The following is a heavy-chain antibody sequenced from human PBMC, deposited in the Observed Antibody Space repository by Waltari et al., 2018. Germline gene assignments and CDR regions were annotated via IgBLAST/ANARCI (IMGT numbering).Heavy chain of an antibody. J-gene: IGHJ6*02. CDR2: ISSSGSTI. Sequence: EVQLVESGGGLVQPGGSLRLSCAASGFTFSSYETNWVRPAPGKGLEWVSYISSSGSTIYYADSVKGRFTISRDNAKNSLYLQMNSLRAEDTAVYYCARGGPRFYGDYPYYYYGMDVWGQGTTVTVSS. CDR3: ARGGPRFYGDYPYYYYGMDV. D-gene: IGHD4-17*01. V-gene: IGHV3-48*03. CDR1: GFTFSSYE.